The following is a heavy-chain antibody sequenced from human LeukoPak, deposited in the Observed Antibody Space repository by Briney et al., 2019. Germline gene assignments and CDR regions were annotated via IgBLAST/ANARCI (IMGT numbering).Heavy chain of an antibody. V-gene: IGHV4-59*08. CDR2: IYYSGST. Sequence: SETLSLTCTVSGGSISSYYWSWIRQPPGKGLEWIGYIYYSGSTNYNPSLKSRVTISVDTSKNQFSLKLSSVTAADTAVYYCARASYYYDSSGYYYSNFDYWGQGTLVTVSS. J-gene: IGHJ4*02. CDR1: GGSISSYY. CDR3: ARASYYYDSSGYYYSNFDY. D-gene: IGHD3-22*01.